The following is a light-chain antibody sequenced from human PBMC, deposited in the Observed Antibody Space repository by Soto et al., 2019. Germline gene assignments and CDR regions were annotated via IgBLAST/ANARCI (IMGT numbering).Light chain of an antibody. Sequence: SQMTLSPSTLSGSVGGRVTITCRASQTIRSWLASYQQKPGKAPKLLIYKASTLKSGVTSRFSGSGSGTEFTLPISSLQPDDVATYYCQHYNSYSAAFGQGTKVDIK. V-gene: IGKV1-5*03. CDR3: QHYNSYSAA. CDR1: QTIRSW. J-gene: IGKJ1*01. CDR2: KAS.